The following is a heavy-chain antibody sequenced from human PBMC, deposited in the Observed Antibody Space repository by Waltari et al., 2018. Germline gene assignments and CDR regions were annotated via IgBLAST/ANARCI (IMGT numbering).Heavy chain of an antibody. CDR2: IYSGGST. D-gene: IGHD1-1*01. CDR3: ARSNWEPHFDY. J-gene: IGHJ4*02. Sequence: EVQLVETGGGLIQPGGSLRLSCAASGFTVSSNYMSWVRQAPGKGLEGVSVIYSGGSTYYADSVKGRFTISRDNSKNTLYLQMNSLRAEDTAVYYCARSNWEPHFDYWGQGTLVTVSS. CDR1: GFTVSSNY. V-gene: IGHV3-53*02.